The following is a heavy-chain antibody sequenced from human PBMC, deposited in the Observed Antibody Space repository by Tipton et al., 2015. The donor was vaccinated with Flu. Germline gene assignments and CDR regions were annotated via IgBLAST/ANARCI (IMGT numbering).Heavy chain of an antibody. Sequence: QLVQSGGGLVKPGGSLRLSCAASGFTFSDYYMSWIRQAPGKGLEWISYITRSSRTVYYADSVKGRFTISRDNAKNSLYLQMNSLWAVDTAVYYCAKQVTNGYNWFDPWGPGTLVTVSS. CDR2: ITRSSRTV. D-gene: IGHD4-17*01. J-gene: IGHJ5*02. V-gene: IGHV3-11*04. CDR3: AKQVTNGYNWFDP. CDR1: GFTFSDYY.